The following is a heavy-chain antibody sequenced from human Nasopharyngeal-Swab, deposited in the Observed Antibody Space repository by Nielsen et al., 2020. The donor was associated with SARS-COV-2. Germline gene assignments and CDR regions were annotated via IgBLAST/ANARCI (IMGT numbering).Heavy chain of an antibody. CDR2: ISVNGAST. CDR1: GFTFSSYA. CDR3: AKRVAGKYYYMDV. J-gene: IGHJ6*03. D-gene: IGHD3-10*01. V-gene: IGHV3-23*01. Sequence: GESLKISCAASGFTFSSYAMTWVRHGPGKGLEWVSSISVNGASTYYAGSVKGRFTISRDNSRNTLYLQLNSLRAEDTAIYYCAKRVAGKYYYMDVWGKGTTVTVSS.